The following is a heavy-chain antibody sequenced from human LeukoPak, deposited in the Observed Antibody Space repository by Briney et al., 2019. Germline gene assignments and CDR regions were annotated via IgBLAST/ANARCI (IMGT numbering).Heavy chain of an antibody. CDR1: GVSISSSYSY. J-gene: IGHJ5*02. Sequence: PSETLSLTCTVSGVSISSSYSYWGWIRQPPGMGLEWIGSIYYTGNTYYNASLKSQVSISIDTSRNQFSLKLTSVTAADTAVYYCARVSLVHWFDPWGQGTLVTVSS. CDR2: IYYTGNT. D-gene: IGHD1-26*01. CDR3: ARVSLVHWFDP. V-gene: IGHV4-39*01.